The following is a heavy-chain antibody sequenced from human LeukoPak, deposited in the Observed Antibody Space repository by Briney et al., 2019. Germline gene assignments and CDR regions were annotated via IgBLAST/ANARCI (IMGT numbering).Heavy chain of an antibody. CDR1: GYTFTGYY. CDR3: ARAGGRFGYPFDY. V-gene: IGHV1-2*06. CDR2: INPNSGGT. D-gene: IGHD2-15*01. J-gene: IGHJ4*02. Sequence: ASVKVSCKASGYTFTGYYMHWVRQAPGQGLEWMGRINPNSGGTNYAQKFQGRVTMTRDTSISTAYMELRSLRSDDTAVYYCARAGGRFGYPFDYWGQGTLVTVSS.